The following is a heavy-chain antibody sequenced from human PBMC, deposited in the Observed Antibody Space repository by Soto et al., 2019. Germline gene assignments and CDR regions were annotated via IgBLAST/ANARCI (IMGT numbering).Heavy chain of an antibody. D-gene: IGHD6-19*01. Sequence: GGSLRLSCAASGFTFSSYEMNWVRQAPGKGLEWVSYISSSGSTIYYADSVKGRFTISRDNAKNSLYLQMNSLRAEDTAVYYCARVGPWLVSRPYYYGMDVWGQGTTVTSP. J-gene: IGHJ6*02. CDR3: ARVGPWLVSRPYYYGMDV. CDR2: ISSSGSTI. CDR1: GFTFSSYE. V-gene: IGHV3-48*03.